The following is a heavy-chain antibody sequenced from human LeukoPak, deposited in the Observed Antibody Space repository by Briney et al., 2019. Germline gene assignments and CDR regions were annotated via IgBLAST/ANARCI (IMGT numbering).Heavy chain of an antibody. V-gene: IGHV4-59*01. CDR2: IYYSGST. Sequence: SETLSLTCTVSGGSISSYYWSWIRQPPGKGLEWIGYIYYSGSTNYNPFLKSRVTISVDTSRNQFPLKLSSVTAADTAVYYCARSLILYYGGKYYFDYWGQGTLVTVSS. CDR3: ARSLILYYGGKYYFDY. D-gene: IGHD4-23*01. CDR1: GGSISSYY. J-gene: IGHJ4*02.